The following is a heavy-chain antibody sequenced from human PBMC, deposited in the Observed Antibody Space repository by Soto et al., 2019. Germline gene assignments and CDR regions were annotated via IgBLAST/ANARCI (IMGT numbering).Heavy chain of an antibody. J-gene: IGHJ4*02. CDR1: GGSISSAAYC. Sequence: QVQLQESGPRLVSPSQTLSLTCTVSGGSISSAAYCWSWIRQSPDKGLEWIGQIYDGGPTYSSPSLEGRVTISAYTSETQFSLMLSSVSAADTAVYYCARGPSGDKIDYWGQGIQVTVSS. D-gene: IGHD7-27*01. V-gene: IGHV4-30-4*01. CDR2: IYDGGPT. CDR3: ARGPSGDKIDY.